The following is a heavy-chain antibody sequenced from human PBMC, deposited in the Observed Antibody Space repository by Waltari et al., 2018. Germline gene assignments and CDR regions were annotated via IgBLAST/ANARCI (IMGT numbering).Heavy chain of an antibody. Sequence: QVQLVQSGAEVMKPGASVKVSCKASGYTFTTYEINWVRQATGQGLEWMGWMNPNSGDTGYAQKFQGRVTMTRDTLMNIAYMELTSLTSEDTAIYYCTRGRDVYAVVDYNWFDPWGHGTLVTVSS. CDR3: TRGRDVYAVVDYNWFDP. D-gene: IGHD2-2*01. J-gene: IGHJ5*02. CDR2: MNPNSGDT. CDR1: GYTFTTYE. V-gene: IGHV1-8*02.